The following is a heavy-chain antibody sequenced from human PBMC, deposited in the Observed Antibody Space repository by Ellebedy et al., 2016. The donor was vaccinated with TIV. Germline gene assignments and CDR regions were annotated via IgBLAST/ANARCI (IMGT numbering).Heavy chain of an antibody. Sequence: SETLSLTCTVSGGSISSYYWSWIRQPPGKGLEWIGYIYYSGSTNYNPSLKSRVTISVDTSKNQFSLKLSSVTAADTAVYYCARLVTPAWGGRYYFDYWGQGTVVTVSS. D-gene: IGHD4-23*01. CDR3: ARLVTPAWGGRYYFDY. CDR1: GGSISSYY. J-gene: IGHJ4*02. CDR2: IYYSGST. V-gene: IGHV4-59*01.